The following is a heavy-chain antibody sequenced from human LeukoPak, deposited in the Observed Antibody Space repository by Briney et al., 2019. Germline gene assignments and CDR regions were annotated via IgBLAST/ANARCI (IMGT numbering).Heavy chain of an antibody. CDR3: ATLYDSSGYYWDDYFDY. D-gene: IGHD3-22*01. J-gene: IGHJ4*02. CDR2: INPNSGGT. Sequence: GASVKDSCKASGYTFTGYYMHWVRQAPGQGLEWMGWINPNSGGTNYAQKFQGRVTMTTDTSISTAYMELSRLRSDDTAGYYCATLYDSSGYYWDDYFDYWGQGTLVTVSS. CDR1: GYTFTGYY. V-gene: IGHV1-2*02.